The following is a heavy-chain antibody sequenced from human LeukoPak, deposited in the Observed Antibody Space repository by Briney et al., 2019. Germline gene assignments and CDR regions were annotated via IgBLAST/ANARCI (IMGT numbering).Heavy chain of an antibody. D-gene: IGHD2-21*01. CDR1: GLNFRNYW. Sequence: GGSLRLSCLASGLNFRNYWMTWVRQAPGKGLEWVSSISSGSSYKYYADSVKGRFTISRDNAKNSLYLQMNSLRAEDTALYFCASFTVVVASDIWGQGTMVTVSS. CDR3: ASFTVVVASDI. V-gene: IGHV3-21*01. J-gene: IGHJ3*02. CDR2: ISSGSSYK.